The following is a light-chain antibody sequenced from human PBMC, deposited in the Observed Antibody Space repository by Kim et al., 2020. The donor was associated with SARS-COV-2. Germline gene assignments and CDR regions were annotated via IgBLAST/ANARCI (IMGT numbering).Light chain of an antibody. CDR1: QSLLYNSNNKNY. V-gene: IGKV4-1*01. CDR2: WAS. J-gene: IGKJ4*01. Sequence: DIVMAQSPDSLAVSLGERATINCKSSQSLLYNSNNKNYLAWYQQKPGQPPRLLIYWASTRESGVPDRFSGSGSGTDFTLTINSLHTEDVAVYYCQQYYSALVTFGEGTKLEIK. CDR3: QQYYSALVT.